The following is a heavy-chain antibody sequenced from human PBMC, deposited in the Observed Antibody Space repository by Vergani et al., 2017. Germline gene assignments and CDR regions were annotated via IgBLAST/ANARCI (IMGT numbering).Heavy chain of an antibody. CDR2: IDYSGST. V-gene: IGHV4-31*03. CDR1: GGSISSGSYY. Sequence: QLQESGPGLVKPSQTLSLTCTVSGGSISSGSYYGSWIRQPAGKGLEWIGYIDYSGSTNYNPALKSRVTISVATSKNQFFLKLSSLTAADTAVYYCARSKGGNFDYWGQGTLVTVSS. D-gene: IGHD3-16*01. CDR3: ARSKGGNFDY. J-gene: IGHJ4*02.